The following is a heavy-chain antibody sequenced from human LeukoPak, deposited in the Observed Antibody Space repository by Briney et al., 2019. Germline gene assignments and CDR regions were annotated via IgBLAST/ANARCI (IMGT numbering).Heavy chain of an antibody. CDR3: ARRCSSTSCYYYYGMDV. J-gene: IGHJ6*02. V-gene: IGHV3-48*02. Sequence: PGGSLRLSCAASGFTFSTYSMNWVRQAPGKGLEWVSYISSSSSTIYYADSVKGRFTISRDNAKNSPYLQMNSLRDEDTAVYYCARRCSSTSCYYYYGMDVWGQGTTVTVSS. CDR1: GFTFSTYS. CDR2: ISSSSSTI. D-gene: IGHD2-2*01.